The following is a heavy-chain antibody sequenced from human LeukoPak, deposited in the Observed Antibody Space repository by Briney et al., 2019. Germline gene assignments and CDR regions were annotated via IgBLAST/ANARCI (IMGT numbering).Heavy chain of an antibody. J-gene: IGHJ4*02. Sequence: GGSLRLSCAASGFTFSSYSMNWVRQAPGKGLEWVSYISSSSSTIYYADSVKGRFTISRDNAKNSLYLQMNSLRAEDTAVYFCAKDGEDIIVVVAATFDYWGQGTLVTVSS. CDR1: GFTFSSYS. CDR2: ISSSSSTI. CDR3: AKDGEDIIVVVAATFDY. D-gene: IGHD2-15*01. V-gene: IGHV3-48*01.